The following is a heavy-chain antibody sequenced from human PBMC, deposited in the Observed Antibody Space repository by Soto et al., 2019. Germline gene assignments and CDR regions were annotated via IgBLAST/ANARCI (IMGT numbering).Heavy chain of an antibody. V-gene: IGHV3-23*01. CDR3: AKGIQWELPLEY. J-gene: IGHJ4*02. D-gene: IGHD1-26*01. CDR2: ISDSGRYT. CDR1: GFTFSSYA. Sequence: EVQLLESGGGLVQPGGSLRLSYAASGFTFSSYAMSWVRQAPGKGLEWVSAISDSGRYTYYAASVKGRFTISRDNPKNTLSLQMNSLRAEDTAVYYCAKGIQWELPLEYWGQGTLVTVSS.